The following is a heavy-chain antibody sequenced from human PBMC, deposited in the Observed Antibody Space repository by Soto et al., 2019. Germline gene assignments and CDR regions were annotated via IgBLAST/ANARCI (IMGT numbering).Heavy chain of an antibody. Sequence: SETLSLTCAVSGGSISSGGYSWIWIRQPPGKGLEWIGYIYYSGSTNYNPSLKSRVTISVDTSKNQFSLKLSSVTAADTAVYYCARRRYSYGYRPGQVYYFDYWGQGTLVTVSS. D-gene: IGHD5-18*01. V-gene: IGHV4-30-2*01. J-gene: IGHJ4*02. CDR3: ARRRYSYGYRPGQVYYFDY. CDR1: GGSISSGGYS. CDR2: IYYSGST.